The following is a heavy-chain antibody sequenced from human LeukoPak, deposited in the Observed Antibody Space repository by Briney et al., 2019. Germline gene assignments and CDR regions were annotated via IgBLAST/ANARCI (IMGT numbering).Heavy chain of an antibody. Sequence: VASVKVSCKASGGTYSSYAISWVRQAPGQGLEWMGGIIPIFGTANYAQKLQGRVTMTTDTSTSTAYMELRSLRSDDTAVYYCARASGGHLRFLEWLYDAWPYYYYYMDVWGKGTTVTVSS. CDR1: GGTYSSYA. J-gene: IGHJ6*03. CDR2: IIPIFGTA. V-gene: IGHV1-69*05. D-gene: IGHD3-3*01. CDR3: ARASGGHLRFLEWLYDAWPYYYYYMDV.